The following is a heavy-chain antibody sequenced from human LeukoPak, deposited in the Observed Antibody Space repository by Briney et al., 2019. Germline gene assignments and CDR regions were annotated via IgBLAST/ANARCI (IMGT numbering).Heavy chain of an antibody. D-gene: IGHD2-15*01. Sequence: GGSLRLSCAASGFTFSSYSMNWVRQAPGKGLEWVSSISSSSTYIYYADSVKGRFTISRDNAKNSLYLQMNSLRAEDTAVYYCARVLGDIVVVVAATGCDYWGQGTLVTVSS. V-gene: IGHV3-21*01. J-gene: IGHJ4*02. CDR1: GFTFSSYS. CDR2: ISSSSTYI. CDR3: ARVLGDIVVVVAATGCDY.